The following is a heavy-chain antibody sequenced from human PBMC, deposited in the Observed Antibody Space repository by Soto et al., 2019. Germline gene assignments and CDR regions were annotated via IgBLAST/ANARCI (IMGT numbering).Heavy chain of an antibody. J-gene: IGHJ5*02. CDR1: GYTFTSYG. Sequence: QVQLVQSGAEVKKPGASVKVSCKASGYTFTSYGISWVRQAPGQGLEWMGWISAYNGNTNYAQKLQGRVTMTTDTPTSTVHWELRSLRPDDTAGYYCAACYGDYVSDWFDPWGQGTLVTVSS. CDR3: AACYGDYVSDWFDP. CDR2: ISAYNGNT. D-gene: IGHD4-17*01. V-gene: IGHV1-18*01.